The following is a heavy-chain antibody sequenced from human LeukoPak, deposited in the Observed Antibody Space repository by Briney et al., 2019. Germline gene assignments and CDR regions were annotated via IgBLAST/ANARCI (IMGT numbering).Heavy chain of an antibody. D-gene: IGHD5-24*01. CDR1: GGTFSSYA. J-gene: IGHJ4*02. V-gene: IGHV1-69*13. CDR2: IIPIFGTA. Sequence: SVKVSCKASGGTFSSYAISWVRQAPGQGLEWMGGIIPIFGTANYAQKFQGGVTITADESTSTAYMELSSLRSEDTAVYYCARTIPSGGDGYSFFDYWGQGTLVTVSS. CDR3: ARTIPSGGDGYSFFDY.